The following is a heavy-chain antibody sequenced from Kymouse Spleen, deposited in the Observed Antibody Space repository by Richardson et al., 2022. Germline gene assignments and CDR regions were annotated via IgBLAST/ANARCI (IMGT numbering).Heavy chain of an antibody. Sequence: QVQLVESGGGVVQPGRSLRLSCAASGFTFSSYGMHWVRQAPGKGLEWVAVIWYDGSNKYYADSVKGRFTISRDNSKNTLYLQMNSLRAEDTAVYYCARDLRDYDILTGYSSYYYYGMDVWGQGTTVTVSS. CDR1: GFTFSSYG. D-gene: IGHD3-9*01. J-gene: IGHJ6*02. CDR3: ARDLRDYDILTGYSSYYYYGMDV. V-gene: IGHV3-33*01. CDR2: IWYDGSNK.